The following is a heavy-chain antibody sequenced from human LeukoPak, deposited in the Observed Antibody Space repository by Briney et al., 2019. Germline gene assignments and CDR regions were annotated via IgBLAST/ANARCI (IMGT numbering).Heavy chain of an antibody. D-gene: IGHD6-6*01. Sequence: HSGGSLRLSCAASGFTFSSYAMSWVRQAPGKGLEWVSVISGSGGSTYYADSVKGRFTISRDNSKNTLYLQMNSLRAEDTAVYYCAKDGYSSSSTYYFDYWGQGTLVTVSS. CDR1: GFTFSSYA. CDR3: AKDGYSSSSTYYFDY. V-gene: IGHV3-23*01. J-gene: IGHJ4*02. CDR2: ISGSGGST.